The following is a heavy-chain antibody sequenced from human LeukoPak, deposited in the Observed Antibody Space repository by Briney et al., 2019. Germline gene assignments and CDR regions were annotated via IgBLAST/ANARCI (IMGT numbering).Heavy chain of an antibody. CDR3: ARLAPGNYDILTGDPKVVFDY. J-gene: IGHJ4*02. CDR2: IYYSGST. V-gene: IGHV4-59*11. Sequence: SETLSLTCTVSGGSISSHYWSWIRQPPGKGLEWIGYIYYSGSTNYNPSLKSRVTISVDTSKNQFSLKLSSVTAADTAVYYCARLAPGNYDILTGDPKVVFDYWGQGALVTVSS. CDR1: GGSISSHY. D-gene: IGHD3-9*01.